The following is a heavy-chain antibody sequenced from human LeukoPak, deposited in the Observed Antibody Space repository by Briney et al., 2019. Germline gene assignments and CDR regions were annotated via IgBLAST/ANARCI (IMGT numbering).Heavy chain of an antibody. J-gene: IGHJ4*02. CDR2: VSYDGSNK. V-gene: IGHV3-30*03. D-gene: IGHD1-26*01. CDR3: ASRTRGSWVDY. CDR1: GFTFSTYG. Sequence: GGSLRLSWAASGFTFSTYGMHWVRQAPGKGLEWVAVVSYDGSNKYYADSVKGRFTISRDNSKNTLSLQMNSLRAEDTAVYYCASRTRGSWVDYWGQGTLVTVSS.